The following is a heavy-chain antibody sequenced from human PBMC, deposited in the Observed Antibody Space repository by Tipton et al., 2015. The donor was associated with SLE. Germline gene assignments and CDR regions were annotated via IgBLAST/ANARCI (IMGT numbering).Heavy chain of an antibody. V-gene: IGHV3-23*03. Sequence: SLRLSCAASGFTFSSYAMSWVRQAPGKGLEWVSVIYSGGSTYYADSVKGRFTISRDNSKNTLYLQMNSLRAEDTAVYYCAKPPITMVQGGLDYWGQGTLVTVSS. J-gene: IGHJ4*02. CDR1: GFTFSSYA. CDR3: AKPPITMVQGGLDY. CDR2: IYSGGST. D-gene: IGHD3-10*01.